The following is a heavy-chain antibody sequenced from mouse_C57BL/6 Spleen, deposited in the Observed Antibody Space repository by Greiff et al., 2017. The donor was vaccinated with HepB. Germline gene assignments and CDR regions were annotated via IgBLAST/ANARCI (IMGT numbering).Heavy chain of an antibody. J-gene: IGHJ1*03. CDR3: ARSPYYYGSSPHWYFDV. CDR1: GYTFTSYW. V-gene: IGHV1-69*01. D-gene: IGHD1-1*01. CDR2: IDPSDSYT. Sequence: QVQLQQPGAELVMPGASVKLSCKASGYTFTSYWMHWVKQRPGQGLEWIGEIDPSDSYTNYNQKFKGKSTLTVDKSSSTAYMQLSSLTSDDSAVYYCARSPYYYGSSPHWYFDVWGTGTTVTVSS.